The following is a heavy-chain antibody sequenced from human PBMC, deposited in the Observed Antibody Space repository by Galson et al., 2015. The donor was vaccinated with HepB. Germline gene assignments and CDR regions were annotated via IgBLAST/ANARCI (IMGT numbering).Heavy chain of an antibody. D-gene: IGHD3-3*01. Sequence: SVKVSCKASGYTFTSYAISWVRQAPGQGLEWMGGIIPIFGTANYAQKFQGRVTITADESTSTAYMELSSLRSEDTAVYYCARADRITIFPYYFDYWGQGTLVTVSS. CDR2: IIPIFGTA. J-gene: IGHJ4*02. V-gene: IGHV1-69*13. CDR1: GYTFTSYA. CDR3: ARADRITIFPYYFDY.